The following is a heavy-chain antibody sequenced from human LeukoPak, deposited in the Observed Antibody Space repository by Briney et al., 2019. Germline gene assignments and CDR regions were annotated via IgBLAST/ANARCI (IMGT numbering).Heavy chain of an antibody. CDR2: IYINGNT. CDR3: ARADTAMVMLFDY. Sequence: SETLSLTCTVSGGSMSSHYWSWIRQPAGKGLEWIGRIYINGNTNYNPSLKSRITMSVDTSKNQFSLKLSSVTAADTAVYYCARADTAMVMLFDYWGQGTLVTVSS. CDR1: GGSMSSHY. V-gene: IGHV4-4*07. D-gene: IGHD5-18*01. J-gene: IGHJ4*02.